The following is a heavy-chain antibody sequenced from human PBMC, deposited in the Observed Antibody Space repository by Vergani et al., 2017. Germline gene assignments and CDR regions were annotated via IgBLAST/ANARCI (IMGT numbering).Heavy chain of an antibody. D-gene: IGHD2-2*01. CDR3: AREASKDIVVVPAADDMDV. CDR2: IYSGGST. CDR1: GFTVSSNY. J-gene: IGHJ6*03. V-gene: IGHV3-53*02. Sequence: EVQLVETGGGLIQPGGSLRLSCAASGFTVSSNYMSWVRQAPGKGLEWVSVIYSGGSTYYADSVKGRFTISRDNSKNTLYLQMNSLRAEDTAVYYCAREASKDIVVVPAADDMDVWGKGTTVTVSS.